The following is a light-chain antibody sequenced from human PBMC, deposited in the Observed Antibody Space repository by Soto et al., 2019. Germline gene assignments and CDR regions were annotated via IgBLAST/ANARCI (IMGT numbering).Light chain of an antibody. V-gene: IGLV2-14*01. CDR3: SSYTSSSTVV. CDR2: DVS. Sequence: QSALTQPASVSGSPGQSITISCTGTSSDVGYYNYVSWYQQYPGKAPKLMIYDVSIRPSGVSNRFSGSKSGNTASLTISGXXXXXXXXXXCSSYTSSSTVVFGGGTKLTVL. CDR1: SSDVGYYNY. J-gene: IGLJ2*01.